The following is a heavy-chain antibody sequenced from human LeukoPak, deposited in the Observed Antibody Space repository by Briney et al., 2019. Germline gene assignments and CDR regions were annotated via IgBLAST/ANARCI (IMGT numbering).Heavy chain of an antibody. CDR2: INPNSGGT. CDR3: ARVRYSGYSSYAFDI. CDR1: GYTVTSYY. Sequence: ASVTLSCTSTGYTVTSYYMHWGRKPPGQGLEWMGWINPNSGGTNYAQKFQDRVTMTRDTSISTAYMDLSRLRSDDTAVYYCARVRYSGYSSYAFDIWGQGTMLTVSS. J-gene: IGHJ3*02. V-gene: IGHV1-2*02. D-gene: IGHD5-12*01.